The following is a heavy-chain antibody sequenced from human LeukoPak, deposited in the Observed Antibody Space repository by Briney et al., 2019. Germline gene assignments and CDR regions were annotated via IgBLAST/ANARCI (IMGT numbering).Heavy chain of an antibody. CDR1: GGSISSYY. CDR3: ARHEGSSWYWFDP. V-gene: IGHV4-59*08. Sequence: PSETLSLTCTVSGGSISSYYWSWIRQPPGKGLEWIGYIYYSGSTNYNPSLKSRVTISVDPSKSYFSLKLTSVTAADTAMYYCARHEGSSWYWFDPWGQGTLVTVSS. CDR2: IYYSGST. J-gene: IGHJ5*02. D-gene: IGHD6-13*01.